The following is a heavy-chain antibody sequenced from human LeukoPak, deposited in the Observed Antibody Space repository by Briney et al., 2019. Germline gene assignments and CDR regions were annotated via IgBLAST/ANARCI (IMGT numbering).Heavy chain of an antibody. CDR2: IVVGSGNT. J-gene: IGHJ4*02. CDR3: AADLPYSNYGPLDY. D-gene: IGHD4-11*01. V-gene: IGHV1-58*01. Sequence: GASVKVSCKASGFSFATSAVQWVRQARGQRLEWMGWIVVGSGNTNYAQKFQERVTITRDTSTSTAYLELSSLRSEDTAVYFCAADLPYSNYGPLDYWGQGTLVAVSS. CDR1: GFSFATSA.